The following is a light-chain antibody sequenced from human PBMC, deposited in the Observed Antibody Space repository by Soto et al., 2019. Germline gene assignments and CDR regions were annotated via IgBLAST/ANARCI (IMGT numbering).Light chain of an antibody. CDR1: SSDVGNYNY. CDR2: DVS. V-gene: IGLV2-14*01. Sequence: QSALTQPASVSVSPGQSLTISCTGTSSDVGNYNYVSWYQQHPGKAPKLMIYDVSNRPSGVSNRFSGSKSGITASLTISGLQAEDEADYYCSSYTSSSTYVFGTGTKVTVL. J-gene: IGLJ1*01. CDR3: SSYTSSSTYV.